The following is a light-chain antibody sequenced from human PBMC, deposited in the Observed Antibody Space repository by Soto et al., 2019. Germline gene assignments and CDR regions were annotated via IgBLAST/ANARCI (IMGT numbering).Light chain of an antibody. CDR3: QTWGTGPWV. J-gene: IGLJ3*02. CDR2: LNSDGSH. V-gene: IGLV4-69*01. CDR1: RGHSSSA. Sequence: QPVLTQSPSASASLGASVKLTCTLSRGHSSSAIAWHQQQPEKGPRYLLKLNSDGSHNKGDGIPDRFSGSSSGAERYLTISSLQSEDEADYYCQTWGTGPWVFGGGTKLTVL.